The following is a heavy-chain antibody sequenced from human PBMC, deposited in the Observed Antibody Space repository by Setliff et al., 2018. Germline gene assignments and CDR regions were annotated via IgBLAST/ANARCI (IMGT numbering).Heavy chain of an antibody. D-gene: IGHD3-3*01. Sequence: ASVKVSCKASGGTFSSYAISWVRQAPGQGLEWMGRIIPIFGTANYAQKFQGRVTITADKSTSTAYMELSSLRSEDTAVYYCARGRHPPWSGYPYYYMDVWGRGTTVTVSS. J-gene: IGHJ6*03. CDR1: GGTFSSYA. CDR2: IIPIFGTA. CDR3: ARGRHPPWSGYPYYYMDV. V-gene: IGHV1-69*06.